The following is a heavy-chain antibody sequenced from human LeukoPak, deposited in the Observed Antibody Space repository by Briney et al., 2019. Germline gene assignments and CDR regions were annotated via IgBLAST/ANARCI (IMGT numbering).Heavy chain of an antibody. D-gene: IGHD6-6*01. CDR3: ARGEWSSSPFDY. V-gene: IGHV3-21*01. J-gene: IGHJ4*02. CDR1: GFPFSSYS. Sequence: GSLRLSCAASGFPFSSYSMNWVGQAPGKGLEWVSSISSSSSYIYYADSVKGGFTISRDNAKNSLYLQMNSLRAEDTAVYYCARGEWSSSPFDYWGQGTLVTVSS. CDR2: ISSSSSYI.